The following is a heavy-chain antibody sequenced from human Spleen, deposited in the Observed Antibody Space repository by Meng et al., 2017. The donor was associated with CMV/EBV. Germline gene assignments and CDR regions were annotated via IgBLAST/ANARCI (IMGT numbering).Heavy chain of an antibody. CDR1: GFTFSSYS. V-gene: IGHV3-21*01. CDR2: ISSSSSYI. Sequence: EVQLVESGGXXXXXGXSLXLSCAASGFTFSSYSMNWVRQAPGKGLEWVSSISSSSSYIYYADSVKGRFTISRDNAKNSLYLQMNSLRAEDTAVYYCARGANYYDSSGYYLDFDYWGQGTLVTVSS. J-gene: IGHJ4*02. CDR3: ARGANYYDSSGYYLDFDY. D-gene: IGHD3-22*01.